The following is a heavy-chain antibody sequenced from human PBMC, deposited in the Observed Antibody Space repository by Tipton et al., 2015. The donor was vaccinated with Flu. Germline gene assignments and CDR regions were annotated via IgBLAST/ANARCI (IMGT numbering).Heavy chain of an antibody. CDR3: ARESPDEGLFIVGATQGKFDY. CDR2: IYTSGST. CDR1: GGSISSGSYY. V-gene: IGHV4-61*02. D-gene: IGHD1-26*01. J-gene: IGHJ4*02. Sequence: TLSLTCTVSGGSISSGSYYWSWIRQPAGKGLEWIGRIYTSGSTNYNPSLKSRVTISVDTSKNQFSLKLSPVTAADTAVYYCARESPDEGLFIVGATQGKFDYWGQGTLVTVSS.